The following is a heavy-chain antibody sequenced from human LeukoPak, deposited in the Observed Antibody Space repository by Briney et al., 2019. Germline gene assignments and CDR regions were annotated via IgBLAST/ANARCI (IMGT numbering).Heavy chain of an antibody. V-gene: IGHV3-30*02. J-gene: IGHJ6*03. CDR3: AKGPQGFSCMDV. Sequence: PGGSLRLSCAASGFTFSSYVMHWVRQAPGKGLEWVAFIRYDGSNKYYADSVKGRFTISRDNSKNSLYLQMNSLRTEDTALYYCAKGPQGFSCMDVWGKGTTVTVSS. CDR2: IRYDGSNK. CDR1: GFTFSSYV.